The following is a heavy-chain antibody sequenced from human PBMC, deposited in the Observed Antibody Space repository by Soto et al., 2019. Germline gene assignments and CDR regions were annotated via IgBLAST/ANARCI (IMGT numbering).Heavy chain of an antibody. CDR3: AKDRGALRWSEEHYYFDC. CDR2: ILYDGTKK. J-gene: IGHJ4*02. V-gene: IGHV3-30*18. Sequence: QEHLVQSGGGVVQPGGSLRLSCAASGFTFSSYGMHWVRQAPGKGLEWVAVILYDGTKKYYADSMKGRFTISRDNSKNTLYLQMNSLRAEDTAVYYCAKDRGALRWSEEHYYFDCWGQGTLVNVSS. CDR1: GFTFSSYG. D-gene: IGHD4-17*01.